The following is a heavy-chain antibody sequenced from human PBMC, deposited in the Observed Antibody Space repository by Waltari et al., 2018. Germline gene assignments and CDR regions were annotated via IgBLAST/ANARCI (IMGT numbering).Heavy chain of an antibody. V-gene: IGHV3-7*01. J-gene: IGHJ4*02. CDR2: IKPDGSEK. CDR1: GFTFSSYW. Sequence: EVQLVESGGGLVQPGGSLRLSCAASGFTFSSYWMSWVRQAPGKGLEWVANIKPDGSEKYDVECVKGRFTVSRDNAKTSRYLQMNSLRAEDTAVYYCARGDATTGTTGGYDYWGQGTLVTVSA. D-gene: IGHD4-17*01. CDR3: ARGDATTGTTGGYDY.